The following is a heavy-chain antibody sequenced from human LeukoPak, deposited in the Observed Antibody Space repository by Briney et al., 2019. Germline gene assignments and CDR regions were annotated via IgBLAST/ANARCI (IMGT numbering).Heavy chain of an antibody. CDR3: ARDAHPYGSGSYLFDY. D-gene: IGHD3-10*01. Sequence: PSETLSLTCTVSGGSISSGDYYWSWIRQPPGKGLEWIGYIYYSGSTNYNPSLKSRVTISVDTSKNQFSLKLSSVTAADTAVYYCARDAHPYGSGSYLFDYWGQGTLVTVSS. V-gene: IGHV4-61*08. J-gene: IGHJ4*02. CDR2: IYYSGST. CDR1: GGSISSGDYY.